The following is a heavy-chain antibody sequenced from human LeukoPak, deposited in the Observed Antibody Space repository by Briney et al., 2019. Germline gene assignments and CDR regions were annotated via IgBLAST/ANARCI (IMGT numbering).Heavy chain of an antibody. CDR1: GGSISSGGYY. J-gene: IGHJ4*02. D-gene: IGHD5-18*01. V-gene: IGHV4-31*03. CDR2: IYYSGST. CDR3: ARAGYSYGYYFDY. Sequence: TSETLSLTCTVSGGSISSGGYYWSWIRQHPGKGLEWIGYIYYSGSTYHNPSLKSRVTISVDTSKNQFSLKLSSVTAADTAVYYCARAGYSYGYYFDYWGQGTLVTVSS.